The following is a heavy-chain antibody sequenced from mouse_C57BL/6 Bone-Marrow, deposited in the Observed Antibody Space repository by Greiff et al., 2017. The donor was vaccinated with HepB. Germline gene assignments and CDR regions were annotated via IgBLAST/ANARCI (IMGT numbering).Heavy chain of an antibody. CDR2: IDPSDSYT. D-gene: IGHD1-1*01. Sequence: QVQLQQPGAELVMPGASVKLSCKASGYTFTSYWMHWVKQRPGQGLEWIGEIDPSDSYTNYNQKFKGKSTLTVDKSYSTAYMQLSSLTSEDSAVYYCARRVVVNYFDYWGQGTTLTVSS. J-gene: IGHJ2*01. CDR1: GYTFTSYW. CDR3: ARRVVVNYFDY. V-gene: IGHV1-69*01.